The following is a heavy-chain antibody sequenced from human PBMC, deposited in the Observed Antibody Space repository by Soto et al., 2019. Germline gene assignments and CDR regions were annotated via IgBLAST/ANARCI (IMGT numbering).Heavy chain of an antibody. CDR1: GFTFSDYY. CDR3: ARDSSLDIVVVVAANLYYMDV. CDR2: ISSSGSTI. V-gene: IGHV3-11*01. Sequence: GGSLRLSCAASGFTFSDYYMSWIRQAPGKGLEWVSYISSSGSTIYYADSVKGRFTISRDNAKNSLYLQMNSLRAEDTAVYYCARDSSLDIVVVVAANLYYMDVWGKGTTVTVSS. D-gene: IGHD2-15*01. J-gene: IGHJ6*03.